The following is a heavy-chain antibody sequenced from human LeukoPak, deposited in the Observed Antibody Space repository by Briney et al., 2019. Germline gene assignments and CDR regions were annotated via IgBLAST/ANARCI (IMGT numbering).Heavy chain of an antibody. J-gene: IGHJ4*02. CDR2: IYYSGST. V-gene: IGHV4-31*03. Sequence: PSQTLSLTCTVSGGSISSGGYYWGWIRQHPGKGLEWIGYIYYSGSTYYNPSLKSRVTISVDTSKNQFSLKLSSVTAADTAVYYCAREKLWGNSALDYWGQGTLVTVSS. CDR3: AREKLWGNSALDY. CDR1: GGSISSGGYY. D-gene: IGHD4-23*01.